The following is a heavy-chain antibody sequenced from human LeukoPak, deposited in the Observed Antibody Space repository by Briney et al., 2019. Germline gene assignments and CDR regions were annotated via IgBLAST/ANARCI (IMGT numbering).Heavy chain of an antibody. D-gene: IGHD2-15*01. CDR3: ARRTQEDIVGYNWFDP. Sequence: SETLSLTCTVSGGSISSYYWSWIRQPPGKGLEWIGYIYYSGSTYYNPSLKSRVTISVDTSKNQFSLKLSSVTAADTAVYYCARRTQEDIVGYNWFDPWGQGTLVTVSS. CDR1: GGSISSYY. CDR2: IYYSGST. J-gene: IGHJ5*02. V-gene: IGHV4-59*08.